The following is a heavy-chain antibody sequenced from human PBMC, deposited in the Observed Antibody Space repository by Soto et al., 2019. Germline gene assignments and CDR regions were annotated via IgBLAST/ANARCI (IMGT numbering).Heavy chain of an antibody. V-gene: IGHV3-11*01. D-gene: IGHD6-13*01. CDR3: ARIFHSSSWYPKVYYYYMDV. Sequence: GGSLRLSCAASGFTFSDYYMSWIRQAPGKGLEWVSYISSSGSTIYYADSVKGRFTISRDNAKNSLYLQMNSLRAEDTAVYYCARIFHSSSWYPKVYYYYMDVWGKGTTVTVSS. CDR2: ISSSGSTI. J-gene: IGHJ6*03. CDR1: GFTFSDYY.